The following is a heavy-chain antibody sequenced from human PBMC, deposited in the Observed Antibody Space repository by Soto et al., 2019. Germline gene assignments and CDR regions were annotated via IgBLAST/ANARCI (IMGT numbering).Heavy chain of an antibody. J-gene: IGHJ6*02. CDR1: GGTFISYA. D-gene: IGHD3-10*01. CDR3: ARGELESNVNYYYYAMDV. CDR2: IIPIFGTA. V-gene: IGHV1-69*06. Sequence: SFKVSVKASGGTFISYAISWVRQSPGQGLEWMGGIIPIFGTANYAQKFQGRVTITADKSTSTAYMELSSLRSEDTAVYYCARGELESNVNYYYYAMDVWGQGTTVTVSS.